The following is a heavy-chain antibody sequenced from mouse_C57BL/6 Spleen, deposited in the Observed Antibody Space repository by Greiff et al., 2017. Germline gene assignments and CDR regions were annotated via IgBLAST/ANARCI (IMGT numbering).Heavy chain of an antibody. CDR2: INPGSGGT. CDR1: GYAFTNYL. J-gene: IGHJ2*01. Sequence: QVQLQQSGAELVRPGTSVKVSCKASGYAFTNYLIEWVKQRPGQGLEWIGVINPGSGGTNYNGKFKGKATLTADKSSSTAYMRLSSLTSEDSAVYFCARGIYYGYDGFDYWGQGTTLTVSS. CDR3: ARGIYYGYDGFDY. D-gene: IGHD2-2*01. V-gene: IGHV1-54*01.